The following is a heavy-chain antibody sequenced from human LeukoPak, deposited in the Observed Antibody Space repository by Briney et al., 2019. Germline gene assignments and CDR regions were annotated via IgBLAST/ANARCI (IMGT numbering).Heavy chain of an antibody. CDR2: ISSSSSYI. CDR1: GFTFSSYS. CDR3: AITYLLSAATKLAP. Sequence: GGSLRLSCAASGFTFSSYSMNWVRQAPGKGLEWVSSISSSSSYIYYADSVKGRFTISRDNAKNSLYLQMNSLRAEDTAVYYCAITYLLSAATKLAPWGQRTLVTGSS. D-gene: IGHD6-25*01. V-gene: IGHV3-21*01. J-gene: IGHJ5*02.